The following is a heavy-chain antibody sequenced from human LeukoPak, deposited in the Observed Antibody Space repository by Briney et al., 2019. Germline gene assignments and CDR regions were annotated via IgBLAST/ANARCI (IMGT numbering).Heavy chain of an antibody. CDR1: GGSISSSSYY. CDR2: IYYSGST. Sequence: SETLSLTCTVSGGSISSSSYYWGWIRQPPGKGLEWIGSIYYSGSTYYNPSLKSRVTISVDTSKNQFSLKLSSVTAADTAVYYCARSGIAAAVGMWGMDVWGQGTTVTVSS. D-gene: IGHD6-13*01. V-gene: IGHV4-39*01. CDR3: ARSGIAAAVGMWGMDV. J-gene: IGHJ6*02.